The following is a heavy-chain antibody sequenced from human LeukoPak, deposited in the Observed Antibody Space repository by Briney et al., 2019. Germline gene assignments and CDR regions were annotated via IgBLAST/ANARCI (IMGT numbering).Heavy chain of an antibody. Sequence: PGGSLRLSCAASGFTFSSYSMNWVRQAPGKGLEWVSSISSSSYIYYADSVKGRFTISRDNAKNSLYLQMNSLRAEDTAVYYCARDERVYNDSSGYPPPYWGQGTMVTVSS. CDR1: GFTFSSYS. CDR3: ARDERVYNDSSGYPPPY. D-gene: IGHD3-22*01. V-gene: IGHV3-21*01. CDR2: ISSSSYI. J-gene: IGHJ3*01.